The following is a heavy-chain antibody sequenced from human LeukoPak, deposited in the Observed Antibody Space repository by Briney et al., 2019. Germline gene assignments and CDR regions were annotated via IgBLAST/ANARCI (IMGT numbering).Heavy chain of an antibody. Sequence: GESLKISCKGSGYGFINYWIAWVRQMPGKGLEWMGIIYPGDSDTRYSPSFQGQVTISADKPISTAYLQWSSLKASDTAIYYCARREMTTPYFDNWGQGTLVTVSS. CDR3: ARREMTTPYFDN. CDR2: IYPGDSDT. J-gene: IGHJ4*02. CDR1: GYGFINYW. V-gene: IGHV5-51*01. D-gene: IGHD5-24*01.